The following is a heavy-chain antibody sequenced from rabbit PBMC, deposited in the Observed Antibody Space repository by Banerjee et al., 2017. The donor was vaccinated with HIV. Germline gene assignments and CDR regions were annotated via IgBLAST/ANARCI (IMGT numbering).Heavy chain of an antibody. D-gene: IGHD7-1*01. CDR3: ARDRDGDAGYGSLAL. V-gene: IGHV1S47*01. Sequence: QEQLVESGGGLVQPEGSLTLTCKASGSDISSNAMCWVRQAPGKGLELIACIYSSNGDKWYASWVNGRFTISRSTSLNTVYLKMTSLTVADTATYFCARDRDGDAGYGSLALWGPGTLVT. CDR2: IYSSNGDK. CDR1: GSDISSNA. J-gene: IGHJ4*01.